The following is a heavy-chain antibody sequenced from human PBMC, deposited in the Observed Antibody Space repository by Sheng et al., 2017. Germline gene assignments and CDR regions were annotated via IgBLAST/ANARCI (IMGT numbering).Heavy chain of an antibody. CDR2: IDSDGTSS. J-gene: IGHJ3*02. D-gene: IGHD2-21*01. V-gene: IGHV3-74*01. CDR1: GFTFSSHW. Sequence: EMQLVESGGGLVQPGGSLRLSCVASGFTFSSHWMHWVRQSPGKGLVWVSRIDSDGTSSSYADSVTGRFTISRDNAKNMVYLQMSSLRAEDTAMYYCASDGVVVPHCALDIWGQGQWSP. CDR3: ASDGVVVPHCALDI.